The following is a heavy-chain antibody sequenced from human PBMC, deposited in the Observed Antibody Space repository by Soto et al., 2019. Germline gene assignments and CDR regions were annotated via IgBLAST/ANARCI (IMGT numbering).Heavy chain of an antibody. D-gene: IGHD3-9*01. CDR3: ARYFDYLYHFDY. Sequence: SETLSLTCTVSGGSISSGGYYWSWIRQHPGKGLEWIGYIYCSGSIYYNPSLKSRVTISVDTSRNQFSLELSSVTAADTAVYYCARYFDYLYHFDYWGQGTVVTVSS. V-gene: IGHV4-31*03. CDR2: IYCSGSI. J-gene: IGHJ4*02. CDR1: GGSISSGGYY.